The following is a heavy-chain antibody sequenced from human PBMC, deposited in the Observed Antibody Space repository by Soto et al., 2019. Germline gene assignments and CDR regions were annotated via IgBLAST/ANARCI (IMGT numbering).Heavy chain of an antibody. CDR3: AKDRRAGGNSAFYFDF. J-gene: IGHJ5*01. Sequence: PGGSLRLSCAASVFKFSSYAMSWVRQAPGKGLEWVSLISATGGGTYYADSVKGRFTISRDNSDNTLYLQVHSLRAEDTAVYYCAKDRRAGGNSAFYFDFWGQGAQVTVSS. V-gene: IGHV3-23*01. CDR1: VFKFSSYA. CDR2: ISATGGGT. D-gene: IGHD3-16*01.